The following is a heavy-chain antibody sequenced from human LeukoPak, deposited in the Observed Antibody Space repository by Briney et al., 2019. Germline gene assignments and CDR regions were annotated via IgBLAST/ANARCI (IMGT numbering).Heavy chain of an antibody. CDR2: ISAYNGNT. CDR1: GYTFTGYY. J-gene: IGHJ5*02. Sequence: GASVKVSCKASGYTFTGYYMHWVRQAPGQGLEWMGWISAYNGNTNYAQKLQGRVTMTTDTSTSTAYMELRSLRSDDTAVYYCAKDDNYIRFLSWGQGTLVTVSS. D-gene: IGHD3-16*01. CDR3: AKDDNYIRFLS. V-gene: IGHV1-18*04.